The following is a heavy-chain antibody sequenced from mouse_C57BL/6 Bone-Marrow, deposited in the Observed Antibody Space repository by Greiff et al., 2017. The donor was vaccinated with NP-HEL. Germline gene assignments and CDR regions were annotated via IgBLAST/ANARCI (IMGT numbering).Heavy chain of an antibody. CDR3: ARSDYYASYFDY. J-gene: IGHJ2*01. Sequence: QVQLQQPGAELVMPGASVKLSCKASGYTFTSYWMHWVKQRPGQGLEWIGEIDPSDSYTNYIQKFKGKSTLTVDKSSSTAYMQLSSLTSEDSAVYYCARSDYYASYFDYWGQGTTLTVSS. V-gene: IGHV1-69*01. CDR2: IDPSDSYT. CDR1: GYTFTSYW. D-gene: IGHD1-1*01.